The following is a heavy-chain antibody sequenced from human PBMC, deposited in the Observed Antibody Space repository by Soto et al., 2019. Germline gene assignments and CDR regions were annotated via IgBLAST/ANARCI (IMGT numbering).Heavy chain of an antibody. Sequence: GASVKVSCKASGYTFTTYYVHWVRQAPGQGLEWMGIIRPSGGDTTYAQKFQGRLTVTRDTSTSTVYMELSSLKSEDTAVYYCVSENVVNDYLARGTPVDGSA. CDR3: VSENVVNDY. CDR2: IRPSGGDT. CDR1: GYTFTTYY. V-gene: IGHV1-46*01. J-gene: IGHJ4*02. D-gene: IGHD1-1*01.